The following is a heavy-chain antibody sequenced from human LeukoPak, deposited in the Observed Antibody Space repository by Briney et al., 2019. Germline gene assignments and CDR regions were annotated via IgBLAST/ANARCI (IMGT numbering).Heavy chain of an antibody. J-gene: IGHJ4*02. CDR3: ARLQRVGNSGYYFDY. Sequence: SETLSLTCTVSGGSISSYYWSWIRQPPGKGLEWIGYISYSGSTNFNPSLKSRVTISVDTSKNQFSLKLSSVTAADTAVYYCARLQRVGNSGYYFDYWGQGTLVTVSS. V-gene: IGHV4-59*01. CDR1: GGSISSYY. CDR2: ISYSGST. D-gene: IGHD3-22*01.